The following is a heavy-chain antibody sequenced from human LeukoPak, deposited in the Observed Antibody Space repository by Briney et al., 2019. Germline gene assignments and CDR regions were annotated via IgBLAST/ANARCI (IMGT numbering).Heavy chain of an antibody. V-gene: IGHV3-23*01. J-gene: IGHJ6*03. CDR2: ISGSGGST. CDR1: GFTFSNYG. CDR3: AKRSAAGTYPYVYYYYMDL. Sequence: GGSLRLSCTASGFTFSNYGMSWVRHAPGKGLEWVSVISGSGGSTYYADSVKGRFTISRDNSKNTLYLQMNSLRAEDTDVYYCAKRSAAGTYPYVYYYYMDLWGKGTTVTISS. D-gene: IGHD6-13*01.